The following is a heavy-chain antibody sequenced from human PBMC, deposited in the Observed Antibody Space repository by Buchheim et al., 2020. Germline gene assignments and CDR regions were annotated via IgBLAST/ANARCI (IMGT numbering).Heavy chain of an antibody. CDR2: IKQDGSEK. V-gene: IGHV3-7*04. D-gene: IGHD4-17*01. J-gene: IGHJ4*02. Sequence: EVQLVESGGGLVQHGGSLRLSCAASGFYWMCWVRQAPGKGLEWVANIKQDGSEKYYVDSVRGRFTISRDNAKNSLYLQMNSLRAEDTGVYYCARAGGVYGDYDYVPYFDYWGQGT. CDR1: GFYW. CDR3: ARAGGVYGDYDYVPYFDY.